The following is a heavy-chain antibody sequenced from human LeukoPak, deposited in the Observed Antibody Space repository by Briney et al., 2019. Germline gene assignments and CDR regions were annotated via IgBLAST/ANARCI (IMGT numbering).Heavy chain of an antibody. CDR1: GFTLRSHW. CDR2: VNSDGSRT. J-gene: IGHJ4*02. V-gene: IGHV3-74*01. D-gene: IGHD3-22*01. Sequence: PGGSLRLPCAASGFTLRSHWMHWVRQVPGQGLVRISRVNSDGSRTNNADFVKGRFTISRDNAKNSLYLQMNSLRAEDTAVYYCARDSLYYYDSSGYSFNYWGQGTLVTVSS. CDR3: ARDSLYYYDSSGYSFNY.